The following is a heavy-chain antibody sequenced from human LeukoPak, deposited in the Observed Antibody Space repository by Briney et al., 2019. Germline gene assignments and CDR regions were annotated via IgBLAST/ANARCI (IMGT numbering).Heavy chain of an antibody. CDR1: GYTFTSYD. Sequence: ASVKVSCKASGYTFTSYDINWVRQATGQGLEWMGWMNPNSGNTGYAQKFQGRVTMTRNTSISTAYMELSSLRSEDTAVYYCARDLGMYYYGSGSYYKDRFDYWGQGTLVTVSS. D-gene: IGHD3-10*01. V-gene: IGHV1-8*01. CDR2: MNPNSGNT. CDR3: ARDLGMYYYGSGSYYKDRFDY. J-gene: IGHJ4*02.